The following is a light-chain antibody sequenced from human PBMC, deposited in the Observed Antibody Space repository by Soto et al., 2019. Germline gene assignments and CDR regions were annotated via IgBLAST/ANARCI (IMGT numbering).Light chain of an antibody. CDR3: QQRSNWRDT. CDR2: DAS. Sequence: EIVLTQSPATLSLSPGERATLSCRASQSVSSSLGWYQQKPGQAPRLLIYDASKRSSGIPARFSGSGSVTDFTLTISSLEPEDFAVYYCQQRSNWRDTFGQGTKLEIK. J-gene: IGKJ2*01. V-gene: IGKV3-11*01. CDR1: QSVSSS.